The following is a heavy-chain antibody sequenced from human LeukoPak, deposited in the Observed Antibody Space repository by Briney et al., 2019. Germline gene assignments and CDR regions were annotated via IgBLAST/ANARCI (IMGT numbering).Heavy chain of an antibody. CDR1: GFTFSSYG. J-gene: IGHJ4*02. CDR3: ATNAMELHY. D-gene: IGHD1-7*01. CDR2: ISGSGFTT. V-gene: IGHV3-23*01. Sequence: GGSLRLSCAASGFTFSSYGMSWVRQAPGKGLEWVSAISGSGFTTYYADSVKGRFTISRDNSKNTLFLQMNSLRSEDTAVYYCATNAMELHYWGQGTLVTVSS.